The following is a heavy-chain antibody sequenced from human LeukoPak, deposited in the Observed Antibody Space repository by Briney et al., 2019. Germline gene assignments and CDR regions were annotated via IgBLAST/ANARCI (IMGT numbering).Heavy chain of an antibody. CDR3: ARSSTWSFDY. CDR1: GLSITTYS. Sequence: GGSLRLSCAASGLSITTYSMHWVRQAPGKGLEWVAIISYEGSIKYYADSVKGRFTISRDNSKNTLYLQMNSLRTEDTAVYYCARSSTWSFDYWGQGTLVTVSS. CDR2: ISYEGSIK. J-gene: IGHJ4*02. V-gene: IGHV3-30-3*01. D-gene: IGHD6-13*01.